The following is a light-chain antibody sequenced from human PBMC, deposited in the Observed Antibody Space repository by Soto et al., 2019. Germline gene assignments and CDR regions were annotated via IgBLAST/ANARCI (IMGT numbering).Light chain of an antibody. CDR3: QQYGTSLKT. CDR2: GAS. Sequence: EIVLTQSPGTLSLSPGERDTISCRASQSVTSSYLAWYQRKPGQAPRLLIYGASTRATGIPDRFSGTGSGTDFTLTISRLESEDFAVYYCQQYGTSLKTFGQGTKVEIK. V-gene: IGKV3-20*01. J-gene: IGKJ1*01. CDR1: QSVTSSY.